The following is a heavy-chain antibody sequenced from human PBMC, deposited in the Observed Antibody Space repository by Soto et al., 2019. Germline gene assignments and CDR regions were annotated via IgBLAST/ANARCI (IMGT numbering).Heavy chain of an antibody. CDR1: GYTFTGYY. Sequence: ASVKVSCKASGYTFTGYYMHWVRQAPGQGLEWMGWINPNSGGTNYAQKFQGRVTMTRDTSISTAYMELSRLRSDDTAVYYCARGPITFGGVIVIQSWFDPWGQGTLVTSPQ. D-gene: IGHD3-16*02. J-gene: IGHJ5*02. CDR3: ARGPITFGGVIVIQSWFDP. V-gene: IGHV1-2*02. CDR2: INPNSGGT.